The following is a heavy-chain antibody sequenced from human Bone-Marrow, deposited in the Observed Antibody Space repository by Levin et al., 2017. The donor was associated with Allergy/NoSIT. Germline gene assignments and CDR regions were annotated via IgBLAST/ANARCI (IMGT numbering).Heavy chain of an antibody. CDR2: RYHSGST. V-gene: IGHV4-31*03. CDR1: GGSVNSGGYY. J-gene: IGHJ4*02. Sequence: SETLSLTCTVSGGSVNSGGYYWTWIRQHPGKGLEWIGYRYHSGSTYSNPSLKSRVIISVDTSKNHFSLRLTSVTAADTAVYYCARLSNNWRFSTLDYWGQGKLVTVSS. CDR3: ARLSNNWRFSTLDY. D-gene: IGHD1-20*01.